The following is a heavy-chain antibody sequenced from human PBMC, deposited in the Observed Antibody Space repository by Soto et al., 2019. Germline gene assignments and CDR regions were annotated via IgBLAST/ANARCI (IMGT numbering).Heavy chain of an antibody. Sequence: QVQLVQSGAEVKKPGSSVKVSCKASGGTFSSYTISWVRQAPGQGLEWMGRIIPILGIANYAQKFQGRVTITADKSTSTAYMELSSLRSEDTAVYYCAREGIVVPAALGQYYYGMDVWGQGTTVTVSS. CDR2: IIPILGIA. J-gene: IGHJ6*02. CDR1: GGTFSSYT. V-gene: IGHV1-69*08. CDR3: AREGIVVPAALGQYYYGMDV. D-gene: IGHD2-2*01.